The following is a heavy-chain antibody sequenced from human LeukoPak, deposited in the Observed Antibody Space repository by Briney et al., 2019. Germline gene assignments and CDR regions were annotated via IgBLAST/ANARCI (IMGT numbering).Heavy chain of an antibody. Sequence: GGSLRLSCAASGFTFSSYAMHWVRQAPGKGLEWVAVISYDGSNKYYADSVKGRFTISRDNSKNTLYLQMNSLRAEDTAVYYCAKDKSPDYYDSSGYYDYWGQGTLVTVSS. CDR2: ISYDGSNK. CDR1: GFTFSSYA. J-gene: IGHJ4*02. V-gene: IGHV3-30-3*01. D-gene: IGHD3-22*01. CDR3: AKDKSPDYYDSSGYYDY.